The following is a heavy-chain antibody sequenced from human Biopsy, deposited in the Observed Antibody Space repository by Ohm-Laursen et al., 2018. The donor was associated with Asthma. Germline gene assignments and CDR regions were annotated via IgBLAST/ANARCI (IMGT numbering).Heavy chain of an antibody. Sequence: GSLRLSCAASGFSFSDYYMTWMRQAPGKGLEWVSSISSSGSTTYPAESVKGRFTISRDNAQKSLFLQVGSLRAEDTAVYYCARGDSSNWSHYYFDYWGQGTLVTVSS. V-gene: IGHV3-11*01. CDR2: ISSSGSTT. J-gene: IGHJ4*02. CDR3: ARGDSSNWSHYYFDY. CDR1: GFSFSDYY. D-gene: IGHD3-22*01.